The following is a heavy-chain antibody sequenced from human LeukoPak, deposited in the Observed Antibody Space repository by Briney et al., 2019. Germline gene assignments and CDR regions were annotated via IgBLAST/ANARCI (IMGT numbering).Heavy chain of an antibody. Sequence: GGSLRLSCAASGFTFSSYAMSWVRQAPGKGLEWVSYISSSGSTIYYADSVKGRFTISRDNAKNSLYLQMNSLRAEDTAVYYCAKLGADIVVVPACDFDYWGQGTLVTVSS. V-gene: IGHV3-48*04. CDR2: ISSSGSTI. CDR3: AKLGADIVVVPACDFDY. D-gene: IGHD2-2*01. J-gene: IGHJ4*02. CDR1: GFTFSSYA.